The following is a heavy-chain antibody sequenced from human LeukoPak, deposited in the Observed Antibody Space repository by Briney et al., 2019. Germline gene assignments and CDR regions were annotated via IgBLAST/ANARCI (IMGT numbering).Heavy chain of an antibody. CDR3: AKDDDYVWGSYRLIDY. D-gene: IGHD3-16*02. CDR2: ISGSGGST. CDR1: GFTFSSYA. V-gene: IGHV3-23*01. J-gene: IGHJ4*02. Sequence: GGSLRLSCAASGFTFSSYAMSWVRQAPGKGLEWVSAISGSGGSTYYADSVKGRFTISRDNSKNTLYLQMNSLRAEDTAVYYCAKDDDYVWGSYRLIDYWGQGTLVTVSS.